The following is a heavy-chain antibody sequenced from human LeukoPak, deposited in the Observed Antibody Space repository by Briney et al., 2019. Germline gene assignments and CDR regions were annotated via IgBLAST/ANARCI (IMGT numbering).Heavy chain of an antibody. V-gene: IGHV3-53*01. Sequence: GGSLRLSCAASGFSFSNSYMSWVRQAPGKGLEWVSLIYSGGDKRYAASVKGRFTISRDNSKNTLYLQMDSLRVEDTAVYYCGGYSSLDHWGQGTLVTVSS. J-gene: IGHJ4*02. CDR2: IYSGGDK. D-gene: IGHD3-22*01. CDR1: GFSFSNSY. CDR3: GGYSSLDH.